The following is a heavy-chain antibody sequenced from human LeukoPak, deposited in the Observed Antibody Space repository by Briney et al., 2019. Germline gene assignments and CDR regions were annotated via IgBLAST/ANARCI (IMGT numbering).Heavy chain of an antibody. V-gene: IGHV1-2*02. CDR3: ARGEHDYGDHDFDY. D-gene: IGHD4-17*01. CDR1: GYTFTNYG. Sequence: ASVKVSCKADGYTFTNYGITWVRQAPGQGLEWMGWINAYNGDTYYAQKFQGRVTMTRDTSISTAYMELSRLRSDDTAVYYCARGEHDYGDHDFDYWGQGTLVTVSS. J-gene: IGHJ4*02. CDR2: INAYNGDT.